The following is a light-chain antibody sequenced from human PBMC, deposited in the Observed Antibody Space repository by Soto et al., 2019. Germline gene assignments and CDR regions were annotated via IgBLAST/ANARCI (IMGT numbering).Light chain of an antibody. Sequence: EIVMTQSPATLSVSQGERATLSCMASQSVSSNLAWYQQKPGQAPRLLIYGASTRATGIPGRFSGSESGTEFTLTISSLQSEDFVIYYCQQYNYWTPKDTLGQGTKLAIK. CDR3: QQYNYWTPKDT. J-gene: IGKJ2*01. V-gene: IGKV3-15*01. CDR2: GAS. CDR1: QSVSSN.